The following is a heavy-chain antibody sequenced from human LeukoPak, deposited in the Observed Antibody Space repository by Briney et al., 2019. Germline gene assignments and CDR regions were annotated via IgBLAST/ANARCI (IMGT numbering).Heavy chain of an antibody. D-gene: IGHD3-16*01. V-gene: IGHV3-23*01. CDR3: AKDSDSTLGDAFDI. J-gene: IGHJ3*02. CDR2: ISNTGERT. CDR1: GFTFSNYA. Sequence: GGSLRLSCAASGFTFSNYAMTWVRQAPGKGLEWVSSISNTGERTYYADSVKGRFTISRDNSKNTLYLQMNSLRAEDTAVYYCAKDSDSTLGDAFDIWGQGTMVTVSS.